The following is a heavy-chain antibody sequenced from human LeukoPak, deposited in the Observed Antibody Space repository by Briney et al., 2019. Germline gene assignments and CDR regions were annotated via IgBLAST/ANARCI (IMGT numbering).Heavy chain of an antibody. Sequence: GGSLRLSCTASGSSLSGYWMSWVRQAPGQGLEWVANIGKDGSWIHYADSVKGRFTISRDNAKNSLSLQMNSLRADDTAIYYCARDLDFYATDYWGQGTLVTVSS. CDR3: ARDLDFYATDY. CDR2: IGKDGSWI. V-gene: IGHV3-7*01. J-gene: IGHJ4*02. CDR1: GSSLSGYW. D-gene: IGHD2/OR15-2a*01.